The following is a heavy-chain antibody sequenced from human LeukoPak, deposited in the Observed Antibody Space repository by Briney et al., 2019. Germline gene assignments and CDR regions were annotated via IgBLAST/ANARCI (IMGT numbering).Heavy chain of an antibody. CDR3: TSTPAVGTPIDY. Sequence: GGSLRLSCAASGFTFSGSAMHWVRQASGKGLEWVGRIRSKANSYATAYAASVKGRSTISRDDSKNTAYLQMNSLKTEDTAVYYCTSTPAVGTPIDYWGQGTLVTVSS. D-gene: IGHD2-15*01. V-gene: IGHV3-73*01. CDR2: IRSKANSYAT. CDR1: GFTFSGSA. J-gene: IGHJ4*02.